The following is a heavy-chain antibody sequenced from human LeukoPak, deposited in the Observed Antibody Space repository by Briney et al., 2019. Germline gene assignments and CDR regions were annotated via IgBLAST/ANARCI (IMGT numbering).Heavy chain of an antibody. CDR2: IYHGGST. Sequence: PSGTLSLTCAVSGGSISSSKWWSWVRQPPGKGLEWIGEIYHGGSTNYNPSLKSRVTISVDKSKNQFFLNLNSVTAAATAVYYCASRDLRDYYGLDVWGQGTTVTVSS. J-gene: IGHJ6*02. CDR1: GGSISSSKW. CDR3: ASRDLRDYYGLDV. V-gene: IGHV4-4*02.